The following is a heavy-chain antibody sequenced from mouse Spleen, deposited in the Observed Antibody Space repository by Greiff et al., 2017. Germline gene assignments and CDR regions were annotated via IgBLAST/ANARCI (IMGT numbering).Heavy chain of an antibody. D-gene: IGHD1-2*01. J-gene: IGHJ2*01. Sequence: VQLQESGAELARPGASVKLSCKASGYTFTSYGISWVKQRTGQGLEWIGEIYPRSGNTYYNEKFKGKATLTADKSSSTAYMELRSLTSEDSAVYFCARSGGLTTATHYWGQGTTLTVSS. CDR3: ARSGGLTTATHY. CDR1: GYTFTSYG. V-gene: IGHV1-81*01. CDR2: IYPRSGNT.